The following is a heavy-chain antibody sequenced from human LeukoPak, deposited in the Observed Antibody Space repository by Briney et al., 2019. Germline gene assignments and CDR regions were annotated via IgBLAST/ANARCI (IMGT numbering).Heavy chain of an antibody. CDR2: ISGSGGST. CDR1: GFTFSSYA. D-gene: IGHD1-26*01. V-gene: IGHV3-23*01. CDR3: AKALLRARRYQPLPENWFDP. J-gene: IGHJ5*02. Sequence: PGGSLRLSCAASGFTFSSYAMSWVRQAPGKGLEWVSAISGSGGSTYYADSVKGRFTISRDNSKNTLYLQINSLRDEDTAVYYCAKALLRARRYQPLPENWFDPWGQGTLVTVSS.